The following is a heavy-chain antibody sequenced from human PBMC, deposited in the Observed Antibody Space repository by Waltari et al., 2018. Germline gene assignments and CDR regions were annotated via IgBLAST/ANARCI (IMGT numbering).Heavy chain of an antibody. CDR1: GGSTSTTSN. CDR2: MQYRGST. CDR3: GRIAFGDDGGYFQH. D-gene: IGHD4-17*01. V-gene: IGHV4-39*01. J-gene: IGHJ1*01. Sequence: QLPLQESGPGLVTPSETLSLTCTVSGGSTSTTSNWGLIRQPPGKGLEWMGNMQYRGSTFYNPSLKSRVTISLDTSKNQFSLRLSSVGAADTAVYFCGRIAFGDDGGYFQHWGQGTLVTVSS.